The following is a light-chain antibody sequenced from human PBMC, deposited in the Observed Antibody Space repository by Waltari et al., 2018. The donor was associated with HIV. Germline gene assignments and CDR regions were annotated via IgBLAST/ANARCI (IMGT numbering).Light chain of an antibody. CDR3: GTWDSSLSASV. V-gene: IGLV1-51*02. CDR2: ENN. CDR1: SSNIGNNY. Sequence: QSVLTQSPSVSAAPGQKVTISCSGSSSNIGNNYVSWYQQFPGTAPKLLIYENNKRPSAMPDRCSGSKSGTSATLGITGLQTGDEANYYCGTWDSSLSASVFGGGTELTVL. J-gene: IGLJ3*02.